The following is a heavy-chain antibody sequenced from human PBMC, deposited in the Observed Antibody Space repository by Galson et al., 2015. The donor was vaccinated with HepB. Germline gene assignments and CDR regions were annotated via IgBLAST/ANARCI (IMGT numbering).Heavy chain of an antibody. CDR2: ISSSGDST. J-gene: IGHJ4*02. CDR3: AKNDSYRGFDY. V-gene: IGHV3-23*01. D-gene: IGHD1-14*01. CDR1: GFRFSNTA. Sequence: LRLSCAVSGFRFSNTAMSWVRQAPGKGLECVSAISSSGDSTYYLDSVKGRFTISRDNSKDTLYLQMTSLEDEDTAVYYCAKNDSYRGFDYWGQGTLVTVS.